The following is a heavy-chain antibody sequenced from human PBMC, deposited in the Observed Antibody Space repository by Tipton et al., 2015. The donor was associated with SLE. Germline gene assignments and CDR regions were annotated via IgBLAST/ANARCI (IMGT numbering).Heavy chain of an antibody. CDR2: MSYSGST. CDR3: ARGGVGGYDYFDH. D-gene: IGHD5-12*01. J-gene: IGHJ4*02. V-gene: IGHV4-31*03. Sequence: TLSLTCTVSGGCISSDDYYWTWIRQHPGKGLEWIGHMSYSGSTYYNPSLKSRITISVDTSKNHFSLKLSSVTAADTAVYYCARGGVGGYDYFDHWGQGSLVTVSS. CDR1: GGCISSDDYY.